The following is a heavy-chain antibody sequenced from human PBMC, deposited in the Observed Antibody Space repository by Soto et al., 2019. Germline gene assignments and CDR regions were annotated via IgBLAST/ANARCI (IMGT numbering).Heavy chain of an antibody. CDR3: AREVNNYYGMDV. CDR1: GASIISDDYY. V-gene: IGHV4-30-4*01. CDR2: ISYSGST. Sequence: TSETLSLTCSISGASIISDDYYWSCFLQPAGKGLEWIGYISYSGSTYYNPSLKSRITISVDTSKTQFSLILSSVTAADTAVFYCAREVNNYYGMDVWGQGTTVTVSS. J-gene: IGHJ6*02.